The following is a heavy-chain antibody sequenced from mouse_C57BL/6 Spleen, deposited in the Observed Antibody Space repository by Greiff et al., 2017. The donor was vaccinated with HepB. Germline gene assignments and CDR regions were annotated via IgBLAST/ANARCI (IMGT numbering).Heavy chain of an antibody. D-gene: IGHD2-3*01. Sequence: EVQLQQSGPELVKPGASVKISCKASGYTFTDYYMNWVKQSHGKSLEWIGDINPNNGGTSYNQKFKGKATLTVDKSSSTAYMELRDLTSEDSAVYYCANWGRWLLRGFDYWGQGTTLTVSS. CDR2: INPNNGGT. J-gene: IGHJ2*01. CDR3: ANWGRWLLRGFDY. V-gene: IGHV1-26*01. CDR1: GYTFTDYY.